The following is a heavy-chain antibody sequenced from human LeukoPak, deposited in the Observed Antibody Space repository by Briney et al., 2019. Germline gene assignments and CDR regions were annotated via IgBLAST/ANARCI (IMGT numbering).Heavy chain of an antibody. V-gene: IGHV4-59*01. CDR1: GGSISSCY. J-gene: IGHJ4*02. D-gene: IGHD3-9*01. CDR2: IYYSGST. Sequence: PSETLSLTCTVSGGSISSCYWSWIRQPPGKGLEWIGHIYYSGSTNYNPSLKSRVTISVDTSKNQFSLKLSSVTAADTAVCYCARGYYDILTGYIPLYYFDYWGQGTLVTVSS. CDR3: ARGYYDILTGYIPLYYFDY.